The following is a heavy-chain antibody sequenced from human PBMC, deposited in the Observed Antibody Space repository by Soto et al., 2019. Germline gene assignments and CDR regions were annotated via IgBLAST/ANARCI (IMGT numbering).Heavy chain of an antibody. Sequence: GGSLRLSCAASGFTFSSYSMNWVRQAPGKGLEWVSAIGAIGDTYYTGSVKGRFAISRENAQNSLYLQMNSLTAGDTAVYYCARGTLVRGAYFYGMDVWGQGTTVTVSS. CDR1: GFTFSSYS. J-gene: IGHJ6*02. CDR2: IGAIGDT. D-gene: IGHD6-6*01. CDR3: ARGTLVRGAYFYGMDV. V-gene: IGHV3-13*01.